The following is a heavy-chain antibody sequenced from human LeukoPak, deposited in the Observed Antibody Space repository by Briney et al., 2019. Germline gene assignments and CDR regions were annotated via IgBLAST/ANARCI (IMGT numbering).Heavy chain of an antibody. CDR2: IYYSGST. J-gene: IGHJ4*02. D-gene: IGHD3-22*01. CDR3: ALVTGYMIEDYFDY. Sequence: SETLSLTCTVSGGSISSYYWSWIRQPPGKGLEWIGYIYYSGSTNYNPSLKSRVNISVDTSKNQFSLKLMSVTAADTAVYYCALVTGYMIEDYFDYWGQGTLVTVSS. CDR1: GGSISSYY. V-gene: IGHV4-59*01.